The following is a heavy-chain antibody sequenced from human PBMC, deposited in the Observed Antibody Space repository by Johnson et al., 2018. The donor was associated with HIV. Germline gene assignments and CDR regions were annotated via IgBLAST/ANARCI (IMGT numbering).Heavy chain of an antibody. CDR2: INSDGSST. J-gene: IGHJ3*02. Sequence: MLLVESGGGLVQPGGSLRLSCAASGFTFDDYGMSWVRQAPGKGLVWVSRINSDGSSTSYADSVKGRFTISRDNAKNTLYLQMDSLGAEDTAVYYCARVQLLADDFFNIWGQGTMVTVSS. CDR1: GFTFDDYG. CDR3: ARVQLLADDFFNI. D-gene: IGHD3-10*01. V-gene: IGHV3-74*02.